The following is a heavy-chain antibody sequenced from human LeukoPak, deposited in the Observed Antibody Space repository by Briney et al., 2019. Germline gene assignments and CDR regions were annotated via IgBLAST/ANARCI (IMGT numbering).Heavy chain of an antibody. J-gene: IGHJ4*02. Sequence: GGSLRLPCAASGFTFSSYWMSWVRQAPGKGLEWVANIKQDGREKYYVDSVKGRFTISRDNAKNSLYLQMNSLRAEDTAVYYCATIAVEVCYDYWGQGTLVTVSS. CDR1: GFTFSSYW. CDR2: IKQDGREK. V-gene: IGHV3-7*03. D-gene: IGHD6-19*01. CDR3: ATIAVEVCYDY.